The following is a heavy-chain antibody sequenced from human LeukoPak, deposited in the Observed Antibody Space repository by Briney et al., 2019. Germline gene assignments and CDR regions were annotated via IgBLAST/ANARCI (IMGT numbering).Heavy chain of an antibody. CDR2: IYYSGTT. CDR3: AASFYCSSTSCYAGWFDP. CDR1: GGSITSYY. D-gene: IGHD2-2*01. V-gene: IGHV4-59*01. Sequence: SETLSLTCTVSGGSITSYYWSWIRQPPGKGLEWIGYIYYSGTTNYNPSLNSRVTISVDTSKNQFSLKLSSVTAADTAVYYCAASFYCSSTSCYAGWFDPWGQGTLVTVSS. J-gene: IGHJ5*02.